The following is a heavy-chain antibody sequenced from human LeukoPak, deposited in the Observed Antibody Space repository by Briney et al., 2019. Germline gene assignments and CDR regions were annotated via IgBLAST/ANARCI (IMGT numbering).Heavy chain of an antibody. CDR3: AREPRTFYSRRYYFDY. CDR1: GFTFSSYG. D-gene: IGHD2/OR15-2a*01. J-gene: IGHJ4*02. Sequence: PGRSLRLSCAASGFTFSSYGMHWVRQAPGKGLEWVAVIWYDGSNKYYADSVKGRFTISRDNSKNTLYLQMNSLRAEDTAVYYCAREPRTFYSRRYYFDYWGQGTLVTVSS. V-gene: IGHV3-33*01. CDR2: IWYDGSNK.